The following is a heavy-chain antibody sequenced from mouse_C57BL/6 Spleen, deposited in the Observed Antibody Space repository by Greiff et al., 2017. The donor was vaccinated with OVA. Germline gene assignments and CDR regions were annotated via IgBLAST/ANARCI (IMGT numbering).Heavy chain of an antibody. CDR3: ARITTTVACDY. Sequence: QVQLQQPGAELVKPGASVKLSCKASGYTFTSYWMHWVKQRPGQGLEWIGMIHPNSGSTNYNEKFKSKATLTVDKSSSTAYMQLSSLTSEDSAVYYCARITTTVACDYWGQGTTLTVSS. V-gene: IGHV1-64*01. D-gene: IGHD1-1*01. CDR1: GYTFTSYW. J-gene: IGHJ2*01. CDR2: IHPNSGST.